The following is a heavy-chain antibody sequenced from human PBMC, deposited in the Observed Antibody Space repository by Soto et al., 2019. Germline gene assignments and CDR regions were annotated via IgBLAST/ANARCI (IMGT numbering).Heavy chain of an antibody. CDR3: ARDLTPYSYGPSYFHY. Sequence: ASVKVSCKASGYTFTSYYMHWVRQAPGQGLEWMGIINPSGGSTSYAQKFQGRVTMTRDNSKNTLYLQMNSLRAEDTAVYYCARDLTPYSYGPSYFHYWGQGTLVTVSS. J-gene: IGHJ4*02. CDR1: GYTFTSYY. V-gene: IGHV1-46*01. D-gene: IGHD5-18*01. CDR2: INPSGGST.